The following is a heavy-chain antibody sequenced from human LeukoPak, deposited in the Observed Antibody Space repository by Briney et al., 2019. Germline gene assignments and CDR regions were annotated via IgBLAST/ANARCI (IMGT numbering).Heavy chain of an antibody. D-gene: IGHD6-13*01. CDR1: GFTFSSYA. CDR2: ISYDGSNK. Sequence: PGGSLRLSCAASGFTFSSYAMHWVRQAPGKGLEWVAVISYDGSNKYYADSVKGRFTISRDNSKNTLYLQMNSLRAEDTAVYYCARDHSSSWYHYYYMDVWGKGTTVTVSS. V-gene: IGHV3-30*04. CDR3: ARDHSSSWYHYYYMDV. J-gene: IGHJ6*03.